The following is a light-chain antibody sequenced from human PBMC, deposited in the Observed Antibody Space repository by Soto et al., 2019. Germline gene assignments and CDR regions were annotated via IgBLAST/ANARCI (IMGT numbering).Light chain of an antibody. J-gene: IGKJ5*01. CDR2: AAS. CDR1: QGISTF. V-gene: IGKV1-16*01. CDR3: QHYDGYPQI. Sequence: DLQMPQSPSSLSASVGDRVTITCRASQGISTFLAWFQQKPGKAPKTLIYAASSLHSGVPSRFSGSGSGTDFTLTISSLQPEDFATYYCQHYDGYPQIFGQGTRLEIK.